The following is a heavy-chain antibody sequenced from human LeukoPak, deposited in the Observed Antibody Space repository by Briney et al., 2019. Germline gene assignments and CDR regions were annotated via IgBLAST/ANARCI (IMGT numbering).Heavy chain of an antibody. CDR2: ISGSGGKT. D-gene: IGHD2-21*01. J-gene: IGHJ4*02. CDR3: AKRGVVIRVILVGFHREAYYFDS. V-gene: IGHV3-23*01. CDR1: GITLSNHG. Sequence: PGGSLTPSSAVSGITLSNHGVSWVRPAPGKVLGWVAGISGSGGKTNSADSLKGRFTISRDQPKNTLFLQMNSLRADDAAVYFCAKRGVVIRVILVGFHREAYYFDSWGQGALVTVSS.